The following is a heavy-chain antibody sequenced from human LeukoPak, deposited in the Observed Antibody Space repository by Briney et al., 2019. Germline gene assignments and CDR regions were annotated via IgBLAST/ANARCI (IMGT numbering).Heavy chain of an antibody. J-gene: IGHJ4*02. CDR3: ARFAPGNSLDY. CDR2: IYHDGSDT. V-gene: IGHV5-51*01. Sequence: GESLKISCTASGDTFTCTYIASAREVGGKGLEWMGIIYHDGSDTRYSPSFEGQVTISVDHSIRTTYLQWTSLKTSDTAMYYCARFAPGNSLDYWGQGVLVTVSS. D-gene: IGHD3-10*01. CDR1: GDTFTCTY.